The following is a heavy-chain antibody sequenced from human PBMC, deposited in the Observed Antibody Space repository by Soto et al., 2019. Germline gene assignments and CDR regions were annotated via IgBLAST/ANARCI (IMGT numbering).Heavy chain of an antibody. CDR3: ARDNYGVMLDG. CDR1: GGSILNGGHY. Sequence: PSETLSLTCTVSGGSILNGGHYWTWIRQHPGKGLEWIGRIFFSGNTHYNPALKSRLTFSLDTAKNQFSLKLTSVTAADTAMDYCARDNYGVMLDGWGPGTLVTVAS. V-gene: IGHV4-31*03. J-gene: IGHJ4*02. CDR2: IFFSGNT. D-gene: IGHD4-17*01.